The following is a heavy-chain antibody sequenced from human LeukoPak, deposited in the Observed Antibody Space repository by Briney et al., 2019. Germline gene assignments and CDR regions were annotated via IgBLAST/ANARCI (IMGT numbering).Heavy chain of an antibody. CDR1: GGSISSYY. J-gene: IGHJ5*02. CDR2: IYTSGST. V-gene: IGHV4-4*07. Sequence: SETLSLTCTVSGGSISSYYWSWIRQPAGKGLERIGRIYTSGSTNYNPSLKSRVTMSVDTSKNQFSLKLSSVTAADTAVYYCAKSSIAARGGRDWFDPWGQGTLVTVSS. CDR3: AKSSIAARGGRDWFDP. D-gene: IGHD6-6*01.